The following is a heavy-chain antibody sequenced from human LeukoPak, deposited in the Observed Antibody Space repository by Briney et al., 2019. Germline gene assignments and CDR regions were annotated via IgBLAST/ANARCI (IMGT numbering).Heavy chain of an antibody. V-gene: IGHV3-23*01. CDR2: ISGSGGST. J-gene: IGHJ4*02. D-gene: IGHD3-10*01. Sequence: GGSLRLSCAASGFTFSSYAMSWVRQAPGKGLEWVSAISGSGGSTYYADSVKGRFTISRDNSKNTLYLQMNSLRAEDTAVYYCAKSLARYGSGSYPGPGYWGQGTLVTVSS. CDR1: GFTFSSYA. CDR3: AKSLARYGSGSYPGPGY.